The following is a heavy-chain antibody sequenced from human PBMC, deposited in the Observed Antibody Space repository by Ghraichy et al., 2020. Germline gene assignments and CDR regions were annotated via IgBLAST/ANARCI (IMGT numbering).Heavy chain of an antibody. Sequence: GGSLRLSCAASGFTFSSYAMSWVRQAPGKGLEWVSAISGSGGSTYYADSVKGRFTISRDNSKNTLYLQMNSLRAEDTAVYYCALGGYCSGGSCSDYYYGMDVWGQGTTVTVSS. CDR3: ALGGYCSGGSCSDYYYGMDV. CDR1: GFTFSSYA. CDR2: ISGSGGST. V-gene: IGHV3-23*01. J-gene: IGHJ6*02. D-gene: IGHD2-15*01.